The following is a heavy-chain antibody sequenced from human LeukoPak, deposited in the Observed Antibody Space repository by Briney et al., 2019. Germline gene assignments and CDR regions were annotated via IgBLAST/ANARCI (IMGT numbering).Heavy chain of an antibody. V-gene: IGHV3-30-3*01. Sequence: GRSLRLSCAASGFTFSSYAMHWVRQAPGKGLEWVAVISYDGSNKYYADSVKGRFTISRDNSKNTLYLQMNSLRAEDTAVYYCARGRPWYDILTGYRFDYWGQGTLVTVSS. CDR2: ISYDGSNK. CDR3: ARGRPWYDILTGYRFDY. D-gene: IGHD3-9*01. CDR1: GFTFSSYA. J-gene: IGHJ4*02.